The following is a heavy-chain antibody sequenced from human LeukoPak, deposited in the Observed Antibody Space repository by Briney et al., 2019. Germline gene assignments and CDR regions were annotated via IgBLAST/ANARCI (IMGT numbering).Heavy chain of an antibody. CDR1: GGSISSSSYY. D-gene: IGHD2-15*01. CDR2: IYYSGST. CDR3: ATRHGVVVAAIDAFDI. V-gene: IGHV4-39*01. J-gene: IGHJ3*02. Sequence: SETLSLTCTVSGGSISSSSYYWGWLRQPPGKGLEWIGRIYYSGSTYYNPSLRRRVTISVDTSKNQFSLKLSSVTAADTAVYYCATRHGVVVAAIDAFDIWGQGTMVTVSS.